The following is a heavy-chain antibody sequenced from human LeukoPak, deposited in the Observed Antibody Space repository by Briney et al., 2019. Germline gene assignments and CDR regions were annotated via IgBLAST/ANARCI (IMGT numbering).Heavy chain of an antibody. J-gene: IGHJ5*02. CDR3: GRPNPDSSGYYGSFDP. D-gene: IGHD3-22*01. CDR1: GGSFSGYY. CDR2: INHSGST. Sequence: SETLSLTCAVYGGSFSGYYWSWIRQPPGKGLEWIGEINHSGSTNYNPSLKSRVIISVDTSKNQFSLKLNSVTAADTAVYYCGRPNPDSSGYYGSFDPWGQGILVTVSS. V-gene: IGHV4-34*01.